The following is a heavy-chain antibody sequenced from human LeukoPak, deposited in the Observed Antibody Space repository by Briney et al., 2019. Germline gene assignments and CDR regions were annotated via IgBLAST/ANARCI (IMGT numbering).Heavy chain of an antibody. CDR1: GGSISSGGHF. J-gene: IGHJ4*02. D-gene: IGHD1-26*01. V-gene: IGHV4-31*03. Sequence: SETLSLTCTVSGGSISSGGHFWSWIRQHPGKGLEWIGYIYYSGSTYYNPSLKSRVTISVDTSKNQFSLRLNSVTAADTAVYYCAREGSYQVDYWGQGALVTVSS. CDR3: AREGSYQVDY. CDR2: IYYSGST.